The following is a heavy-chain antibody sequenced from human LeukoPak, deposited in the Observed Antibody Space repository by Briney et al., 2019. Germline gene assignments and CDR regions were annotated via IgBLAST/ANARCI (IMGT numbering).Heavy chain of an antibody. CDR2: MNPNSGNT. CDR3: ARARASGSYLYYYYYYGMDV. J-gene: IGHJ6*02. D-gene: IGHD3-10*01. CDR1: GYTFTSYD. V-gene: IGHV1-8*01. Sequence: ASVKVSCKASGYTFTSYDINWVRQATGQGLEWMGWMNPNSGNTGYAQKFQGRVTMTRNTSISTAYMELSSLRSEDTAVYYCARARASGSYLYYYYYYGMDVWGQGTTVTVSS.